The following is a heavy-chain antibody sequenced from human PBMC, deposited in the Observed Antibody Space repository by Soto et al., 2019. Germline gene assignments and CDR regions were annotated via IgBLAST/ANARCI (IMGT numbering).Heavy chain of an antibody. V-gene: IGHV4-31*01. D-gene: IGHD2-15*01. Sequence: QVQLQESGPGLVKPSQTLSLTCTVSGGSISSSGYYWSWIRQPPGKGLEWIGYIYYSGSTYYNPSIKSIFNRPVDTSKHQLSRKQSSVTAAETAVYYCARDPGCSGCSCAVEYYFDYLGQGTLVTVSS. J-gene: IGHJ4*02. CDR3: ARDPGCSGCSCAVEYYFDY. CDR2: IYYSGST. CDR1: GGSISSSGYY.